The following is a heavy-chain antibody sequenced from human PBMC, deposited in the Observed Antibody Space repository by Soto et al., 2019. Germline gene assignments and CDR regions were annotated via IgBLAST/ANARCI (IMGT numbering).Heavy chain of an antibody. V-gene: IGHV3-66*01. CDR3: ARDDILCRGGSCYGVRMDV. J-gene: IGHJ6*04. Sequence: EVQLVESGGGLVQPGGSLRLSCAASGFTVSSQYMSWVRQAPGKGLEWVSLIQSGGTTYYADSVKGRFTISRDSSKNMLQLQMDSLRAEDTAVYSCARDDILCRGGSCYGVRMDVWGKGTTVTVSS. D-gene: IGHD2-15*01. CDR1: GFTVSSQY. CDR2: IQSGGTT.